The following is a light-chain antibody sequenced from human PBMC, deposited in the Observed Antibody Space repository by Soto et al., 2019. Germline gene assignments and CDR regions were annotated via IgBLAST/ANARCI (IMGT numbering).Light chain of an antibody. J-gene: IGLJ2*01. CDR3: SSYTGDTPPV. Sequence: QSALTQPASVSGSPGQSITISCTGTSTDVGGYAYVSWYQQYPGKAPKLVISEVSNRPSGVSHRFSGSRSGNTASLTISGLQAEDEADYYCSSYTGDTPPVFGGAAKLTVL. CDR2: EVS. V-gene: IGLV2-14*01. CDR1: STDVGGYAY.